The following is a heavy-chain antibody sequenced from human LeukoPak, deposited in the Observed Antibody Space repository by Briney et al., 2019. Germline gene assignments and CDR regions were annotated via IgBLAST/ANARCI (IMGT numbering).Heavy chain of an antibody. CDR3: SCSRRGLNYFDY. D-gene: IGHD2-15*01. CDR1: GFTFSSYG. J-gene: IGHJ4*02. V-gene: IGHV3-33*01. CDR2: IWYDGSNE. Sequence: GGSLRLSCAASGFTFSSYGMHWVRQAPGKGLEWVAVIWYDGSNEYYADSVKGRFTISRDNSKNTLYLQMNSLRAEDTAVYYCSCSRRGLNYFDYWGQGTLVTVSS.